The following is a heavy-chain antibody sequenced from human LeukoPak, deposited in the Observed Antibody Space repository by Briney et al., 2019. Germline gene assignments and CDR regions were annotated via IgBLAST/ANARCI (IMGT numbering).Heavy chain of an antibody. J-gene: IGHJ4*02. CDR2: TVLGYSVP. V-gene: IGHV3-23*03. Sequence: GGPPRLSCVAPGFTISGPAMTWVRQAPAKGLEWFSITVLGYSVPHYADSVRGRSTTPRDDSTNTLSLEMNSLRADDTGTYYCVKDFCRGGNCPFPFFDSWGQGTVVTVSS. CDR1: GFTISGPA. CDR3: VKDFCRGGNCPFPFFDS. D-gene: IGHD4-23*01.